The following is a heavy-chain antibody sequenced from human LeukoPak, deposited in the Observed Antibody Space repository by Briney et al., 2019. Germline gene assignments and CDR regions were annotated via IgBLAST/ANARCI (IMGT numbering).Heavy chain of an antibody. CDR1: GFTFSSYA. CDR3: AKDLVYDYVWGSYRFDY. Sequence: GGSLRLSCAASGFTFSSYAMSWVRQAPGKGLEWVSAISGSGGSTYYADSVKGRFTISRDNSKNTLYLQMNSLRAEDTAVYYCAKDLVYDYVWGSYRFDYWGQGTLVTVS. CDR2: ISGSGGST. V-gene: IGHV3-23*01. D-gene: IGHD3-16*02. J-gene: IGHJ4*02.